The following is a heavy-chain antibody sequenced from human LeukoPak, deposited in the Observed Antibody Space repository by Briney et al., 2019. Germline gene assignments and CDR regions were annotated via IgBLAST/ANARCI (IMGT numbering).Heavy chain of an antibody. CDR1: GDSISTYY. CDR3: ARFKRAGGWSYFDY. D-gene: IGHD6-19*01. Sequence: SETLSLTCTVSGDSISTYYWSWIRKPPGKGLEWVGHIYNSGSTNYSPSLKSRVTISVDTSKNQSSLKLSSVTAADTAVYYCARFKRAGGWSYFDYWGQGTLVTVSS. V-gene: IGHV4-59*01. J-gene: IGHJ4*02. CDR2: IYNSGST.